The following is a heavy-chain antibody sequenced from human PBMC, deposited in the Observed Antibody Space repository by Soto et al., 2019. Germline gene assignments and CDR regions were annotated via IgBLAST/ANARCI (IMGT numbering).Heavy chain of an antibody. Sequence: ASVKVSCKASGYTFTSYGISWVRQAPGQGLEWMGRISAYNGNTNYAQKLQGRVTMTTDTSTSTAYMELRSLRSDDTAVYYCARVGPTSWRNWNYLLSDAFDICGQGPMVTVSS. J-gene: IGHJ3*02. D-gene: IGHD1-7*01. CDR2: ISAYNGNT. V-gene: IGHV1-18*01. CDR3: ARVGPTSWRNWNYLLSDAFDI. CDR1: GYTFTSYG.